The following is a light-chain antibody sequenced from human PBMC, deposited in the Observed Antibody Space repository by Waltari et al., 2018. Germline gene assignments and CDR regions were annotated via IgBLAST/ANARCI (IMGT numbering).Light chain of an antibody. CDR3: QQYDTYA. CDR2: KAS. J-gene: IGKJ1*01. Sequence: DIQLTQSPSTLSASVGARFNITCRASQSISTWLSWYLQKPGKAPKLLSYKASGLESGVPLRFGGSGSGKEFTLTISGLQLDDFATYCCQQYDTYAFSQGTKVEI. CDR1: QSISTW. V-gene: IGKV1-5*03.